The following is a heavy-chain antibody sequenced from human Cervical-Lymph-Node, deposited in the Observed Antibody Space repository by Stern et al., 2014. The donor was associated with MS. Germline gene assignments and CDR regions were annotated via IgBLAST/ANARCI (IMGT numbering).Heavy chain of an antibody. V-gene: IGHV5-51*01. D-gene: IGHD1-1*01. CDR2: LYPGDSDT. CDR3: ARHVATGMGRLDYFDY. J-gene: IGHJ4*02. CDR1: GYSFTSYW. Sequence: EVQLVESGAEVKKPGESLKISCKGSGYSFTSYWIGWVRQMPGKGLEWMGILYPGDSDTRYSPSFQGQVTISADKSISTAYLQWSSLKASDTAMYYCARHVATGMGRLDYFDYWGQGTLVTVSS.